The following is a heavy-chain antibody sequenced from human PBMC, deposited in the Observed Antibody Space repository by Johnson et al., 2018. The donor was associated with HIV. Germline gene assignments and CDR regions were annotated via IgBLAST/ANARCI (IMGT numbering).Heavy chain of an antibody. CDR2: IRSDESNK. CDR3: ATSVEQWLVWNAFDI. V-gene: IGHV3-30*02. CDR1: GFTFSNYA. D-gene: IGHD6-19*01. Sequence: QVQLVESGGGVVQSGGSLRLSCTASGFTFSNYAIHWVRQTPGKGLEWVAFIRSDESNKYYADSVKGRLTISRDNSKNTLYLQMNSLRADDTAVYYCATSVEQWLVWNAFDIWGQGTMVTVPS. J-gene: IGHJ3*02.